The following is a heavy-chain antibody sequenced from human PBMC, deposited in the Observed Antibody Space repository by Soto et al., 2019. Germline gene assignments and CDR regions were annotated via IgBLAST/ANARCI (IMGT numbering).Heavy chain of an antibody. J-gene: IGHJ6*03. Sequence: PGGSLRLSCAASGFTFSSYAMHWVRQAPGKGLEYVSAISSNGGSTYYANSVKGRFTISRDNSKNTLYPQMGSLRAEDMAVYYCARVHRDPYYYYYYMDVWGKGTTVTVSS. CDR1: GFTFSSYA. CDR2: ISSNGGST. V-gene: IGHV3-64*01. CDR3: ARVHRDPYYYYYYMDV.